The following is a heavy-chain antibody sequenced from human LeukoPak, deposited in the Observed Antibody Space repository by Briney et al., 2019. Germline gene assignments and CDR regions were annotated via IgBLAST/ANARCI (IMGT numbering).Heavy chain of an antibody. Sequence: GGSLRLSCEASGFTFSSHGMYWVRQAPGKGLEWVALIWYDGSNKYYADSVKGRFTISRDNPNDTLYLQMNSLRAEDTAVYYCARSGRGYYDSLDHWGQGDLVTVSS. J-gene: IGHJ4*02. D-gene: IGHD3-22*01. CDR3: ARSGRGYYDSLDH. CDR1: GFTFSSHG. CDR2: IWYDGSNK. V-gene: IGHV3-33*07.